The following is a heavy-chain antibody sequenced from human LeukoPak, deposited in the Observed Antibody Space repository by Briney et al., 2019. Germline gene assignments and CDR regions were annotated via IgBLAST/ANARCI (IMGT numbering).Heavy chain of an antibody. CDR3: ARDPGYSSGWYGDAFDI. V-gene: IGHV3-23*01. D-gene: IGHD6-19*01. Sequence: GGTLRLSCAASGFTFSSYGMSWVRQAPGKGLEWVSAISGSGGSTYYADSVKGRFTISRDNSKNTLYLQMNSLRAEDTAVYYCARDPGYSSGWYGDAFDIWGQGTMVTVSS. J-gene: IGHJ3*02. CDR1: GFTFSSYG. CDR2: ISGSGGST.